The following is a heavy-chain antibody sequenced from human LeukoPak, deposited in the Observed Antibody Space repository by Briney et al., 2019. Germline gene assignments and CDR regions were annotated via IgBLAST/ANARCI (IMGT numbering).Heavy chain of an antibody. CDR2: IYHSGST. CDR3: ARGVYSGYDFGFDY. CDR1: GGSISSGGYS. V-gene: IGHV4-30-2*01. D-gene: IGHD5-12*01. Sequence: TLSLTCAVSGGSISSGGYSWSWIRQPPGKGLEWIGYIYHSGSTYYNPSLKSRVTISVDRSKNQFSLKLSSVTAADTAVYYCARGVYSGYDFGFDYWGQGTLVTVSS. J-gene: IGHJ4*02.